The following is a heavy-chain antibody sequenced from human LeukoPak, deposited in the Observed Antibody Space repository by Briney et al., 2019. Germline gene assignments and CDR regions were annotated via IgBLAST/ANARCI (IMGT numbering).Heavy chain of an antibody. CDR3: ATRSGGSYDNGDY. CDR1: GGSISSSNW. J-gene: IGHJ4*02. V-gene: IGHV4-4*02. CDR2: IYHSGST. Sequence: PSETLSLTCAVSGGSISSSNWWSWVRQPPGKGLEWIGEIYHSGSTNYNPSLKSRVTISVDKSKNQFSLKLSSVTAADTAVYYCATRSGGSYDNGDYWGQGTLVTVSS. D-gene: IGHD1-26*01.